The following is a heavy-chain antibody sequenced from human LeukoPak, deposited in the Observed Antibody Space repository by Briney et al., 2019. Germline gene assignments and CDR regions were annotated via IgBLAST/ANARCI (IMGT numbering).Heavy chain of an antibody. J-gene: IGHJ4*02. CDR2: IYYSGST. V-gene: IGHV4-30-4*01. CDR1: GGSISSGDYY. D-gene: IGHD6-13*01. CDR3: ARDRPQYSSSWYSGFDY. Sequence: SETLSLTCTVSGGSISSGDYYWSWIRQPPGKGLEWIGYIYYSGSTYYNPSLKSRVTISVDTSKNQFSLKLSSVTAADTAVCYCARDRPQYSSSWYSGFDYWGQGTLVTVSS.